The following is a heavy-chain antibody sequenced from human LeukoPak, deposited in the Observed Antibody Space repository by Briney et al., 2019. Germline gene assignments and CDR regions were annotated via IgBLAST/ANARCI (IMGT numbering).Heavy chain of an antibody. J-gene: IGHJ6*03. V-gene: IGHV3-53*01. CDR2: IYSGGST. D-gene: IGHD6-19*01. CDR1: GFTVSSNY. Sequence: GGSLRLSCAASGFTVSSNYMSWVRQAPGKGLEWVSVIYSGGSTYYADSVKGRFTISRDNSKNTLYLQMNSLRAEDTAVYYCAKAAVAGYYYMDVWGKGTTVTISS. CDR3: AKAAVAGYYYMDV.